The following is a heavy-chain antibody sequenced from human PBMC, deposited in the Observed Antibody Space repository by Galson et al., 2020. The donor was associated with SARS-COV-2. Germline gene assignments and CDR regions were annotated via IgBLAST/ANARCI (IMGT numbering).Heavy chain of an antibody. J-gene: IGHJ4*02. V-gene: IGHV4-59*01. CDR1: GGSISSYY. D-gene: IGHD4-4*01. Sequence: SETLSLTCTVSGGSISSYYWSWIRQPPGKGLEWIGYIYYSGSTNYNPSLKSRVTISVDTSKNQFSLKLSSVTAADTAVYYCARGRTQEFVTPFDYWGQGTLVTVSS. CDR2: IYYSGST. CDR3: ARGRTQEFVTPFDY.